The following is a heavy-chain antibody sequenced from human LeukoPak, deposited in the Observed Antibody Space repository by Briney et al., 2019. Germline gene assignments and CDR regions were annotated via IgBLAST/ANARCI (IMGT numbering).Heavy chain of an antibody. Sequence: KSSETLSLTCTVSGASISSHYWSWIRQPPGKGLEWIAYTSYSGSTNYNPSLKSRVTISVDTSKNQFSLKMISVTAADTAVYYCARAGGDISSSQDLDYWGQGTLVTVSS. CDR1: GASISSHY. CDR3: ARAGGDISSSQDLDY. D-gene: IGHD6-6*01. CDR2: TSYSGST. V-gene: IGHV4-59*11. J-gene: IGHJ4*02.